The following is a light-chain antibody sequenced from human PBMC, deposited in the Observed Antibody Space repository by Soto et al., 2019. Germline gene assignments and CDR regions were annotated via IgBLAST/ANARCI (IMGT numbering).Light chain of an antibody. CDR3: QQYNSYST. CDR2: DAS. Sequence: DIQMTQSPSTLSASVGDRVTITCRASQSISSWLAWYQQKPGKAPKFLIYDASSLESGVPSRFSGSGSGTEFTLTISSLQPDDFATYYCQQYNSYSTFGQGIKVEIK. CDR1: QSISSW. J-gene: IGKJ1*01. V-gene: IGKV1-5*01.